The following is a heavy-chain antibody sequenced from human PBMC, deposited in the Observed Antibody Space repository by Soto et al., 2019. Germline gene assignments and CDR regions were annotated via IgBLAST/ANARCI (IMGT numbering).Heavy chain of an antibody. CDR3: AKDLRYSSXWYSVDY. CDR2: ISYDGSNK. CDR1: GFTFSSYG. V-gene: IGHV3-30*18. D-gene: IGHD6-19*01. J-gene: IGHJ4*02. Sequence: GGSLRLSCAASGFTFSSYGMHWVRQAPGKGLEWVAVISYDGSNKYYADSVKGRFTISRDNSKNTLYLQMNSLRAEDTAVYYCAKDLRYSSXWYSVDYWGQGTLVTVSS.